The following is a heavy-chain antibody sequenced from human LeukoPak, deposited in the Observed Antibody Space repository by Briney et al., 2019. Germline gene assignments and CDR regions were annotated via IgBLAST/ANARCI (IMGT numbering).Heavy chain of an antibody. Sequence: GESLKISCKGSGYTFTTYWIGWVRQMPGKGLEWMGIIYPGDSNPRYSTSFQGPVTISADTSISTAYMQWSSLKASDSAMYYCVRHGVGSSWFGFDNWGQGTLVTVSS. CDR2: IYPGDSNP. V-gene: IGHV5-51*01. J-gene: IGHJ4*02. CDR3: VRHGVGSSWFGFDN. D-gene: IGHD6-13*01. CDR1: GYTFTTYW.